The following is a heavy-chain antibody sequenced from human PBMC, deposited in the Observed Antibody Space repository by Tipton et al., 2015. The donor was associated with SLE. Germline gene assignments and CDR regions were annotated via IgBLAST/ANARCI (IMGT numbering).Heavy chain of an antibody. D-gene: IGHD6-19*01. CDR2: IYSDGST. V-gene: IGHV3-53*05. CDR1: GFTFSSHA. CDR3: ARDRGSGWFDFDY. Sequence: SLRLSCAASGFTFSSHAMSWVRQAPGKGLEWVSVIYSDGSTYYADSVKGRFAISRDNSKNTLYLQMNSLRAEDTAVYYCARDRGSGWFDFDYWGQGTLVTVSS. J-gene: IGHJ4*02.